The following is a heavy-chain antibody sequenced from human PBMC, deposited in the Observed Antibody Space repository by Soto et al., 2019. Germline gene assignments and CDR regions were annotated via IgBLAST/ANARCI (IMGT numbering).Heavy chain of an antibody. CDR1: GGTFSSYA. CDR2: IIPIFGTA. D-gene: IGHD3-22*01. J-gene: IGHJ5*02. V-gene: IGHV1-69*12. Sequence: QVQLVQSGAEVKKPGSSVKVSCKASGGTFSSYAISWVRQAPGQGLEWMGGIIPIFGTANYAQKFQGRVTITADESTSTAYMELSSLRSEDTAVYYCARGEAPYHHSSDVSGYWFGPWGQGTLVTVSS. CDR3: ARGEAPYHHSSDVSGYWFGP.